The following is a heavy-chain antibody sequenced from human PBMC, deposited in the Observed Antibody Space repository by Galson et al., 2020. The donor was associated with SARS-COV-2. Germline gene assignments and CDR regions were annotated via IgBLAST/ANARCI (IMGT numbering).Heavy chain of an antibody. CDR2: ISYDGSNK. CDR1: GFTFSSYA. D-gene: IGHD3-3*01. J-gene: IGHJ3*02. CDR3: ARGSGYWTPNDAFDI. V-gene: IGHV3-30-3*01. Sequence: TGGSLRLSCAASGFTFSSYAMHWVRQAPGKGLEWVAVISYDGSNKYYADSVKGRFTISRDNSKNTLYLQMNSLRAEDTAVYYCARGSGYWTPNDAFDIWSQGTMVTVSS.